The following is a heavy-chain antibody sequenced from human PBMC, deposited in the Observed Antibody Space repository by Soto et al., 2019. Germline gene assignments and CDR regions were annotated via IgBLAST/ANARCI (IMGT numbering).Heavy chain of an antibody. V-gene: IGHV3-64D*08. CDR3: VKCVYYNSGWYDY. Sequence: GSLRLSCSASGFTFSSYAMHWVRQAPGKGLEYVSAISSNGGTTYYADSVKGRFTISRDDSKNTLYLQMSSLRAEDTAVYYCVKCVYYNSGWYDYWGQGILVTVSS. J-gene: IGHJ4*02. CDR2: ISSNGGTT. D-gene: IGHD6-19*01. CDR1: GFTFSSYA.